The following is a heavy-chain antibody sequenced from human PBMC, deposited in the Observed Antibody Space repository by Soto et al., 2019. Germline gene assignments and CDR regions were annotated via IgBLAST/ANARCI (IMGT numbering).Heavy chain of an antibody. D-gene: IGHD4-17*01. J-gene: IGHJ4*02. CDR1: GFTLRSYW. V-gene: IGHV3-7*01. CDR3: AKSLHGDYARAPYYFDY. Sequence: GGSLRLSCAASGFTLRSYWMSWVRQAPGKGLEWLATIKTDASEKKYVDSVKGRFTVSRDNAKNSLYLQMDSLRAEDTAVYYCAKSLHGDYARAPYYFDYWGQGTLVTVSS. CDR2: IKTDASEK.